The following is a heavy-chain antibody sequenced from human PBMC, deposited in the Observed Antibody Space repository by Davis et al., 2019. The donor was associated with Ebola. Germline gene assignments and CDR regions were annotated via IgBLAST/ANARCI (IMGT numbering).Heavy chain of an antibody. CDR2: INHSGST. D-gene: IGHD2/OR15-2a*01. J-gene: IGHJ4*02. CDR1: GGSFSGYY. V-gene: IGHV4-34*01. CDR3: ASFERSVLLDY. Sequence: PSETLSLTCAVYGGSFSGYYWSWIRQPPGKGLEWIGEINHSGSTNYNPSLKSRVTISVDTSKNQFSLKLSSVTAADTAVYYCASFERSVLLDYWGQGTLVTVSS.